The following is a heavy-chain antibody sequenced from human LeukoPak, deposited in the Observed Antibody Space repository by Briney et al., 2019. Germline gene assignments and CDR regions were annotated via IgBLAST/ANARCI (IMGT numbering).Heavy chain of an antibody. D-gene: IGHD4-17*01. CDR1: GGSISSYY. CDR2: IYYSGST. Sequence: SETLSLTCTVSGGSISSYYWSWIRQPPGKGLEWIGYIYYSGSTNYNPSLKSRVTISVDTSKNQFSLKLSSVTAADTAVYYCAGTLLGYGGNAVYGAFDIWGQGTMVTVSS. CDR3: AGTLLGYGGNAVYGAFDI. J-gene: IGHJ3*02. V-gene: IGHV4-59*01.